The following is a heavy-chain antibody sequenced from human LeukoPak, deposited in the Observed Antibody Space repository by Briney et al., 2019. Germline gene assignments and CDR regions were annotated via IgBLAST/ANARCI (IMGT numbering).Heavy chain of an antibody. CDR3: ARQGGYYFDY. V-gene: IGHV3-30*04. CDR2: ISYDGSNK. Sequence: GGSLRLSCAASGFTFSSYAMHWVRQAPGKGLEWVAVISYDGSNKYYADSVKGRFTISRDNSKNTLYLQMNSLRAEDTAVYYCARQGGYYFDYWGQGTLVTVSS. J-gene: IGHJ4*02. D-gene: IGHD3-16*01. CDR1: GFTFSSYA.